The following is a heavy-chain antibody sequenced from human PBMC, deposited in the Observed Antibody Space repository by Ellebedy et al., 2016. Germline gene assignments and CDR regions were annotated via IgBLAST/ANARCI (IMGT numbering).Heavy chain of an antibody. CDR1: GGSISSYN. Sequence: SETLSLXXTVSGGSISSYNWNWIRQPPGKGLEWIGYIYYTGSTNYNPSLKSRVTISADTSKNQFSLRLDSVTAADTAVYYCARESGGGSSSGYFDYWGQGTLVTVSS. D-gene: IGHD1-26*01. CDR2: IYYTGST. J-gene: IGHJ4*02. CDR3: ARESGGGSSSGYFDY. V-gene: IGHV4-59*01.